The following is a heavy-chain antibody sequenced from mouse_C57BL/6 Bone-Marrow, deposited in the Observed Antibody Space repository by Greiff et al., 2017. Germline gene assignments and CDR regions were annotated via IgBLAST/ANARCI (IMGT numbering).Heavy chain of an antibody. D-gene: IGHD2-10*01. CDR1: GYTFTDYY. V-gene: IGHV1-19*01. Sequence: VQLKQSGPVLVKPGASVKMSCKASGYTFTDYYMNWVKQSHGKSLEWIGVINPYNGGTSYNQKFKGKATLTVDKSSSTAYMELNSLTSEDSAVYYCALLGPEAFAYWGQGTLVTGSA. J-gene: IGHJ3*01. CDR3: ALLGPEAFAY. CDR2: INPYNGGT.